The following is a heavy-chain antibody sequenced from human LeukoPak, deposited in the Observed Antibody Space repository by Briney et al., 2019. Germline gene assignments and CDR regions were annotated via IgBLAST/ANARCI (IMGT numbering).Heavy chain of an antibody. Sequence: ASVTVSCKASGYTFTGYYMHWVRQAPGQGLEWMGWINPNSGGTNYAQKFQGRVTMTRDTSISTAYMELSRLRSDDTAAYYCARAWVVPAAPNWFDPWGQGTLVTVSS. CDR3: ARAWVVPAAPNWFDP. CDR2: INPNSGGT. V-gene: IGHV1-2*02. CDR1: GYTFTGYY. J-gene: IGHJ5*02. D-gene: IGHD2-2*01.